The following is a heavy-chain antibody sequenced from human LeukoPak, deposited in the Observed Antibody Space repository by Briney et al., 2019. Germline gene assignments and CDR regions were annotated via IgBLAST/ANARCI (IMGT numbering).Heavy chain of an antibody. Sequence: SETLSLTCTVSGGSISSSSYYWGWIRQPPGKGLEWIGYIYYSGSTNYNPSLKSRVTISVDTSKNQFSLKLSSVTAADTAVYYCASPGGSLNWFDPWGQGTLVTVSS. CDR3: ASPGGSLNWFDP. J-gene: IGHJ5*02. D-gene: IGHD2-15*01. V-gene: IGHV4-61*05. CDR2: IYYSGST. CDR1: GGSISSSSYY.